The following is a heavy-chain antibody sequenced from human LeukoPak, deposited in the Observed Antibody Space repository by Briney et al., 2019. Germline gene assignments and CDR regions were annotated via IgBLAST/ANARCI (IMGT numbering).Heavy chain of an antibody. CDR1: GFTFSSYS. CDR2: ISSSSSTI. Sequence: GGSLRLSCAASGFTFSSYSMNWVRQASGQGLEWVSYISSSSSTIYYADSVKGRFTISRDNAKNSLYLQMNSLRDEDTAVYYCARDRLYCSGGSCYSLGMDVWGQGTTVTVSS. V-gene: IGHV3-48*02. CDR3: ARDRLYCSGGSCYSLGMDV. D-gene: IGHD2-15*01. J-gene: IGHJ6*02.